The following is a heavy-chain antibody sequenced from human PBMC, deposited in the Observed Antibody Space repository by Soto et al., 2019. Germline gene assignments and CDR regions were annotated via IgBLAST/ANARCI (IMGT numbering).Heavy chain of an antibody. CDR2: IYHTGST. J-gene: IGHJ5*02. CDR3: ARVPTP. V-gene: IGHV4-30-2*01. Sequence: QLQLQESGSGLAKPSQTLSLTCAVSGGSISSGGYSWSWIRQPPGKGLEWIGYIYHTGSTYYNPSLKSRVTISVDRSKNQFSLKLSSVTAADTAVYYCARVPTPWGQGTLVTVSS. CDR1: GGSISSGGYS.